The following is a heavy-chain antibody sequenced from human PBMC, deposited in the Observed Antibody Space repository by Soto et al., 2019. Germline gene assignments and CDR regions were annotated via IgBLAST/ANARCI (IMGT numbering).Heavy chain of an antibody. CDR1: GFTFDDYA. Sequence: PGGSLRLSCAASGFTFDDYAMHWVRQAPGKGLEWVSGISWNSGSIGYADSVKGRFTISRDNAKNSLYLQMNSLRAEDTALYYCAKDRGYDIFGDAFDIWGQGTMVTVS. CDR2: ISWNSGSI. D-gene: IGHD3-9*01. J-gene: IGHJ3*02. V-gene: IGHV3-9*01. CDR3: AKDRGYDIFGDAFDI.